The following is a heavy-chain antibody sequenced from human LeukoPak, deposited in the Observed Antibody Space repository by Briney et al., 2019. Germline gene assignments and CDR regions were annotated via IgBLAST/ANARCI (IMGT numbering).Heavy chain of an antibody. CDR3: ARDKGNWYFDL. J-gene: IGHJ2*01. Sequence: ASVTVSCKVSGYTLTELSMHWVRQAPGKGLEWMGWISAYNGNTNYVQKLQGRVTMTIDTSTTTAYMELRSLRSDDTAVYYCARDKGNWYFDLWGRGTLVTVSS. CDR2: ISAYNGNT. V-gene: IGHV1-18*01. CDR1: GYTLTELS.